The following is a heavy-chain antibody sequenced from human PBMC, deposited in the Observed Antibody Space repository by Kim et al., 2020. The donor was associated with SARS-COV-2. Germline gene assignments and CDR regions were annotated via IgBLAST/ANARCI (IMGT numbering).Heavy chain of an antibody. Sequence: GGSLRLSCAASGFTFSSYEMNWVRQAPGKGLEWVSYISSSGSTIYYADSVKGRFTISRDNAKNSLYLQMNSLRAEDTAVYYCARECRTPKYGMDVWGQGTTVTVSS. J-gene: IGHJ6*02. CDR2: ISSSGSTI. CDR3: ARECRTPKYGMDV. V-gene: IGHV3-48*03. D-gene: IGHD1-7*01. CDR1: GFTFSSYE.